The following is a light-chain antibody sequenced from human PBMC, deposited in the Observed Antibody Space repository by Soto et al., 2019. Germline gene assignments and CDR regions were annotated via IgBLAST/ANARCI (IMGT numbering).Light chain of an antibody. CDR2: GAS. Sequence: DILLTQSPAIVSASPGERATLSCRASRSVSTNLAWYQHKHGQAPRLLIYGASTRVTDIPARFSGSGSGTDFTLTINYLKSEDFGVYYCQQYDKSLPPVTFGGGTKVEI. CDR1: RSVSTN. J-gene: IGKJ4*01. V-gene: IGKV3-15*01. CDR3: QQYDKSLPPVT.